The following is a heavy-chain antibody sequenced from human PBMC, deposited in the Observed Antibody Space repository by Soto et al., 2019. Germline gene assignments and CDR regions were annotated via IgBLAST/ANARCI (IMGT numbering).Heavy chain of an antibody. CDR1: GFTFSDYY. CDR3: ARGPYNYVWGSDPPHFDY. D-gene: IGHD3-16*02. Sequence: QVQLVESGGGLVKPGGSLRLSCAASGFTFSDYYMSWIRQAPGKGLEWVSYISSSGSTIYYADSMKGRFTISRDNAKNLLYLQMNSLRAEDTAVYYCARGPYNYVWGSDPPHFDYWGQGTLVTVSS. J-gene: IGHJ4*02. CDR2: ISSSGSTI. V-gene: IGHV3-11*01.